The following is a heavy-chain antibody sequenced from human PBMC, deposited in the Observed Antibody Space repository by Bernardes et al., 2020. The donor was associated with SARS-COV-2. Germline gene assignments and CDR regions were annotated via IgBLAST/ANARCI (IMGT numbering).Heavy chain of an antibody. D-gene: IGHD3-10*01. Sequence: ASVKVSCKASGYTFTSYYMHWVRQAPGQGLEWMGIINPSGGNTSYAQKFQGRVTMTRDTSTSTVYMELSSLRSEDTAVYYCAQRGITMVQGVKYAFDIWGQGTMVTVSS. J-gene: IGHJ3*02. V-gene: IGHV1-46*03. CDR2: INPSGGNT. CDR3: AQRGITMVQGVKYAFDI. CDR1: GYTFTSYY.